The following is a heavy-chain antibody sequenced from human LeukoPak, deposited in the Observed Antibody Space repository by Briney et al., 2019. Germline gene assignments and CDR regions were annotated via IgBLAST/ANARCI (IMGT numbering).Heavy chain of an antibody. CDR3: ARVRGGSGYYLFRSDAFDI. CDR2: IIPIFGTA. D-gene: IGHD3-3*01. CDR1: GGTFSSYA. Sequence: SVKVSCKASGGTFSSYAISWVRQAPGQGLEWMGGIIPIFGTANYAQKFQGRVTITADESTSTAYMELSSLRSEDTAVYYCARVRGGSGYYLFRSDAFDIWGQGTMVTVSS. V-gene: IGHV1-69*13. J-gene: IGHJ3*02.